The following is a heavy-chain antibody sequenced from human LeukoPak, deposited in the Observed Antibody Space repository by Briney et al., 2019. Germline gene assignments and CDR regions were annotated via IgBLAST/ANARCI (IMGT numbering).Heavy chain of an antibody. CDR1: GYTFTSYG. D-gene: IGHD3-22*01. CDR3: ARVPPTYYYESSDYYYLDY. J-gene: IGHJ4*02. Sequence: ASVTVSCKASGYTFTSYGISWVRQAPGQGLEWMGWISAYNGNTIYTQKLQGRVSMTTDTSTSTAYMELRSLRSDDTAVYYCARVPPTYYYESSDYYYLDYWGQGTLVTVSS. CDR2: ISAYNGNT. V-gene: IGHV1-18*01.